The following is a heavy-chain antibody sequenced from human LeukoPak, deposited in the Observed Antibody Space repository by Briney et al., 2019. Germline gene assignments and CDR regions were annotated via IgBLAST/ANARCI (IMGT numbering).Heavy chain of an antibody. D-gene: IGHD3-16*02. J-gene: IGHJ4*02. CDR3: ARGSDFVWGSYRPYFDY. CDR2: ISSTVTSI. CDR1: GFTFSGYE. Sequence: GGSLRLSCAASGFTFSGYEMNWVRQAPGKGLEWVSYISSTVTSIYYADSVRGRFTISRDNAKNSLYLQMNSLRAEDTAVYYCARGSDFVWGSYRPYFDYWGQGTLVTVSS. V-gene: IGHV3-48*03.